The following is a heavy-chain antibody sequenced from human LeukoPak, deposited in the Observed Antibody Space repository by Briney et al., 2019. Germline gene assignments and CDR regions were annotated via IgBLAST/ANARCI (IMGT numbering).Heavy chain of an antibody. V-gene: IGHV3-21*01. CDR2: ISTTSSYI. CDR3: ARCGDGLPCDFDY. CDR1: EFTFSSYT. Sequence: GGSLRLSCEASEFTFSSYTMNWVRQAPGKGLEWVSSISTTSSYIYYADSVKGRFTISRDNAKNSLYLQMNSLRAEDTAVYYCARCGDGLPCDFDYWGQGTLVTVSS. J-gene: IGHJ4*02. D-gene: IGHD3-10*01.